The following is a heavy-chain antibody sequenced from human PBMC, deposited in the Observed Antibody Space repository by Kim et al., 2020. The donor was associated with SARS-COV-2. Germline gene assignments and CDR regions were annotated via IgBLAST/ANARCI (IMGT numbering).Heavy chain of an antibody. CDR1: GGSISSSSYY. CDR3: ARPITMVRGVILGNDAFDI. CDR2: IYYSGST. D-gene: IGHD3-10*01. V-gene: IGHV4-39*01. Sequence: SETLSLTCTVSGGSISSSSYYWGWIRQPPGKGLEWIGSIYYSGSTYYNPSLKSRVTISVDTSKNQFSLKLSSVTAADTAVYYCARPITMVRGVILGNDAFDIWGQGTMVTVSS. J-gene: IGHJ3*02.